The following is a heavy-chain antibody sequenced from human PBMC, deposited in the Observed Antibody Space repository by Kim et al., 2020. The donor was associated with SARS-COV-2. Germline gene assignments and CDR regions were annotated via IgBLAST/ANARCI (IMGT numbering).Heavy chain of an antibody. CDR3: ARGYSSSWYWAFDI. V-gene: IGHV3-13*01. J-gene: IGHJ3*02. Sequence: YPGSVKGRFTMSRENAENSLYLQMNSLRAGDTAVYYCARGYSSSWYWAFDIWGQGTMVTVSS. D-gene: IGHD6-13*01.